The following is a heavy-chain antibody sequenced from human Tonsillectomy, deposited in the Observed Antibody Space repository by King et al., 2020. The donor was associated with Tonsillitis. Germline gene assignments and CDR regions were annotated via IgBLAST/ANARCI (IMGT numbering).Heavy chain of an antibody. J-gene: IGHJ4*02. CDR3: ANLARDFDY. Sequence: VQSGGSLRLSCTASGFTFSYYAMHWVRQAPGRGLEWVAFMRHDGSVKSYRDSVKGRFTISRDNSKNTLYLQTNSLRPEDTAVYYCANLARDFDYWGQGTLVTVSS. CDR1: GFTFSYYA. CDR2: MRHDGSVK. V-gene: IGHV3-30*02.